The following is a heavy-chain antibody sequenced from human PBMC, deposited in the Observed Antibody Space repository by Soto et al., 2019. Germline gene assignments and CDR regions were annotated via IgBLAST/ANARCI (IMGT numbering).Heavy chain of an antibody. CDR3: ARDQGNTIFGVVSTSYYYYRMDV. CDR1: GGTFSSYA. CDR2: IIPIFGTA. Sequence: SVKVSCKASGGTFSSYAISWVRQAPGQGLEWMGGIIPIFGTANYAQKFQGRVTITADKSTSTAYMELSSLRSEDTAVYYCARDQGNTIFGVVSTSYYYYRMDVWGQGTTVTVSS. D-gene: IGHD3-3*01. J-gene: IGHJ6*02. V-gene: IGHV1-69*06.